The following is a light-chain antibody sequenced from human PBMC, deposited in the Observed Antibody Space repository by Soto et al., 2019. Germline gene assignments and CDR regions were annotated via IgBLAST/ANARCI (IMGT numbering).Light chain of an antibody. CDR3: ATWDDSLNGFYV. CDR1: SSNIGSNY. CDR2: RNN. Sequence: QSVLTQPPSASGTPGQGGTISCSGSSSNIGSNYVYWYQQLPGTAPKLLIYRNNQRPSGVPHRFSGSKSGTSASLAISGLRSDDEADYFCATWDDSLNGFYVFGTGTKVTVL. J-gene: IGLJ1*01. V-gene: IGLV1-47*01.